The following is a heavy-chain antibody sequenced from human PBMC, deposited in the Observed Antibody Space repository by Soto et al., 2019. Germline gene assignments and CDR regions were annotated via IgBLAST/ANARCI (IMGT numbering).Heavy chain of an antibody. CDR1: GFTFSSYA. D-gene: IGHD3-9*01. V-gene: IGHV3-30-3*01. CDR3: ARDNDILTGYRYYFDY. Sequence: QVQLVESGGGVVQPGRSLRLSCAASGFTFSSYAMHWVRQAPGKGLEWVAVISYDGSNKYYADSVKGRFTISRDNSKNTLYLQMNSLRAEDTAVYCCARDNDILTGYRYYFDYWGQGTLVTVSS. J-gene: IGHJ4*02. CDR2: ISYDGSNK.